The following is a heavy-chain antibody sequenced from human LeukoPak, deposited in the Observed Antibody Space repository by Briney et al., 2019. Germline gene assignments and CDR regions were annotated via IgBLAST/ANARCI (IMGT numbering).Heavy chain of an antibody. D-gene: IGHD1-26*01. Sequence: SETLSLTCTVSGGSISSYYWSWIRQPPGKGLEWIGYIYYSGSTNYNPSLKSRVTIPVDTSKNQFSLKLSSGTAADTAVYYCARGQWELLFDIWGQGTMVTVSS. J-gene: IGHJ3*02. V-gene: IGHV4-59*01. CDR2: IYYSGST. CDR3: ARGQWELLFDI. CDR1: GGSISSYY.